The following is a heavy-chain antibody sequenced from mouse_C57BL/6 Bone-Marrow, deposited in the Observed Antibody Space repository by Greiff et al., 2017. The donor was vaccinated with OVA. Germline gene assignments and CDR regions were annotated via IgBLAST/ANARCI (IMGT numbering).Heavy chain of an antibody. CDR2: IRNKANNHAT. CDR1: GFTFSDAW. V-gene: IGHV6-6*01. J-gene: IGHJ4*01. CDR3: TLPWNYGNSYAMDY. D-gene: IGHD2-1*01. Sequence: EVKLVESGGGLVQPGGSMKLSCAASGFTFSDAWMDWVRQSPEKGLEWVAEIRNKANNHATYYAESVKGRFTISRDDSKSSVYLQMNSLRAEDTGIYYCTLPWNYGNSYAMDYWGQGTSVTVSS.